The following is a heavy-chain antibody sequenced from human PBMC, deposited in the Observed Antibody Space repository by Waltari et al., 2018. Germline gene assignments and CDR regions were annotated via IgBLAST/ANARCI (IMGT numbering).Heavy chain of an antibody. D-gene: IGHD2-15*01. J-gene: IGHJ6*02. CDR3: ARVRGCSGGSCYFHYYYGMDV. Sequence: QVQLQQWGAGLLKPSETLSLTCAVYGGSFSGYYWSWIRQPPGKGLEWIGEINHSGSTNDNPSLKSRVTIAVDTSKNQFSLKLSSVTAADTAVYYCARVRGCSGGSCYFHYYYGMDVWGQGTTVTVSS. CDR2: INHSGST. CDR1: GGSFSGYY. V-gene: IGHV4-34*01.